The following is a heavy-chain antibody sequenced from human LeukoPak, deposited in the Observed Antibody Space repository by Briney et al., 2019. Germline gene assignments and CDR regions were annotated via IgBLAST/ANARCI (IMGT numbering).Heavy chain of an antibody. D-gene: IGHD4-17*01. V-gene: IGHV3-7*03. CDR2: INQDGGEI. Sequence: GGSLRLSCAASGFTFSSSWMTWVRQAPGKGLEWVASINQDGGEIHYVDSVKGRFTISRDNAENSLYLQMNSLRAEDTAVYYCAKGVTDYGDLPYYFDYWGQGTLVTVSS. J-gene: IGHJ4*02. CDR3: AKGVTDYGDLPYYFDY. CDR1: GFTFSSSW.